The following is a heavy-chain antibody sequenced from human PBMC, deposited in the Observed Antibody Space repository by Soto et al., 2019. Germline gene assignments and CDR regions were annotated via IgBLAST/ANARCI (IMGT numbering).Heavy chain of an antibody. D-gene: IGHD3-10*01. Sequence: QVQLVESGGGVVQPGRSLKLSCAASGFTFTSFSMQWVRQAPGKGLEWVAVISYDGSIEYYADSVKGGFTISRDNSKNTLYLQMYSLRTEDTAVYFCAREWSTSGDLDYWGQGTLVTVSS. J-gene: IGHJ4*02. V-gene: IGHV3-30-3*01. CDR3: AREWSTSGDLDY. CDR1: GFTFTSFS. CDR2: ISYDGSIE.